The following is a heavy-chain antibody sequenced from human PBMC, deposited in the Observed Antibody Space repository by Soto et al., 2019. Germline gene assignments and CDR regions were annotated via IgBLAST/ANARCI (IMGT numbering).Heavy chain of an antibody. CDR2: IYVTGAV. D-gene: IGHD2-21*01. V-gene: IGHV4-31*03. Sequence: SETLSLTCSVSGAALNSGNYYWSWIRQVPGKGLEWIGHIYVTGAVDYNPSLRDRITISQDTSERQFSLNLRLVTAADTAVYYCARLRIATNNFKWFDPWGHGNLVTVSP. J-gene: IGHJ5*02. CDR1: GAALNSGNYY. CDR3: ARLRIATNNFKWFDP.